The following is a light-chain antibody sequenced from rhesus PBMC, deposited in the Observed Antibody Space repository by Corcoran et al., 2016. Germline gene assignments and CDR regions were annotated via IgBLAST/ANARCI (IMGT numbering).Light chain of an antibody. Sequence: DIQMTQSPSSLSASVGDRVTITCRASQGLSNYLSWYQQKPGKVPKLLIYDESTLQSGVPSRFSGSGSGTDFTLTISSLQPEDFATYYCLQYNSDPYSFGQGTKVEIK. CDR3: LQYNSDPYS. CDR1: QGLSNY. CDR2: DES. V-gene: IGKV1-43*02. J-gene: IGKJ2*01.